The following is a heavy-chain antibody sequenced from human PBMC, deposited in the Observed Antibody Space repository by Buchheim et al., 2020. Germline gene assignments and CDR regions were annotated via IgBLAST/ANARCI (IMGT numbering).Heavy chain of an antibody. CDR2: ISYDGSNK. V-gene: IGHV3-30*18. J-gene: IGHJ1*01. CDR3: AKSPAGLSGWSEQYFQH. CDR1: GFTFSSYG. D-gene: IGHD6-19*01. Sequence: QVQLVESGGGVVQPGRSLRLSCAASGFTFSSYGMHWVRQAPGKGLEWVAVISYDGSNKYYADSVKGRFTISRDNSKNTLYLQMNSLRAEDTAVYYCAKSPAGLSGWSEQYFQHWGQGTL.